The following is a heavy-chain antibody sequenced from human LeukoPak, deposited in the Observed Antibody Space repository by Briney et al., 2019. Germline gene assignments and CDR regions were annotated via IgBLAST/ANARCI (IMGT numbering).Heavy chain of an antibody. CDR2: IYYSGST. Sequence: SETLSLTCTVSGGSISSSSYYWGWIRQPPGKGLEWIGSIYYSGSTYYNPSLKSRVTISVDTSKNQFSLKLSSVTAADTAVYYCARAYSSSWCALGYNWFDPWGQGTLVTVSS. CDR3: ARAYSSSWCALGYNWFDP. J-gene: IGHJ5*02. CDR1: GGSISSSSYY. V-gene: IGHV4-39*07. D-gene: IGHD6-13*01.